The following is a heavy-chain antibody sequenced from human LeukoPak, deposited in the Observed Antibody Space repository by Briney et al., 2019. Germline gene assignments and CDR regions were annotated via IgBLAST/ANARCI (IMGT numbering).Heavy chain of an antibody. D-gene: IGHD3-22*01. CDR2: ISWNSGSI. Sequence: PGRSLRLSCAASGFTFDDYAMHWVRHAPGKGLEWVSGISWNSGSIGYADSVKGRFTISRDNAKNSLYLQMNSLRAEDTALYYCARGGLGFDYWGQGTLVTVSS. CDR3: ARGGLGFDY. CDR1: GFTFDDYA. J-gene: IGHJ4*02. V-gene: IGHV3-9*01.